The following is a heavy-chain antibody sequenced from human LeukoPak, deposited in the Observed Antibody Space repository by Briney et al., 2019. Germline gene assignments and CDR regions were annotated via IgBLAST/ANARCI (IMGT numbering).Heavy chain of an antibody. D-gene: IGHD6-13*01. CDR3: ARVGSYSSSWYHY. CDR1: GFIFSSYA. CDR2: GGSGGST. J-gene: IGHJ4*02. Sequence: PGGSLRLSCAASGFIFSSYAMSWVRQAPGKGLEWVSYGGSGGSTYYADSVKGRFTVSRDNSKSTLYLQMNSLTAEDTAVYYCARVGSYSSSWYHYWGQGTLVTVSS. V-gene: IGHV3-23*01.